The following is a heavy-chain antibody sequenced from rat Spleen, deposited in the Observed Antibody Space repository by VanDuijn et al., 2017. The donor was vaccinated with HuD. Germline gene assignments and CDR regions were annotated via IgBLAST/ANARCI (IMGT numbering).Heavy chain of an antibody. V-gene: IGHV3-1*01. CDR2: ISYRGSA. J-gene: IGHJ1*01. D-gene: IGHD1-10*01. CDR1: GYSITSNY. CDR3: ARSGTTRGLEWYFDF. Sequence: EVQLQESGPGLVKPSQSLSLTCSVTGYSITSNYWAWIRKFPGNKMEWIGHISYRGSASYNSSLKSRISITRDTSKNQFFLQLDSVTTEDTATYYCARSGTTRGLEWYFDFWGPGTMVTVSS.